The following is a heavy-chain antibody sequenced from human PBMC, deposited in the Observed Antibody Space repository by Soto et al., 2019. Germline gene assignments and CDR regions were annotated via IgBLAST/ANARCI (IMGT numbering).Heavy chain of an antibody. Sequence: EVQLVESGGGLVQPGGSLSLSCAASGFTFSTYCMHWVRQAPGKGLVWVSRINSDGRSTDYADSVKGRFTISRDNDKNTLYLQMNSLRAEDTAVYYCVRGVNPFDIWGQGTMVTVSS. CDR3: VRGVNPFDI. CDR1: GFTFSTYC. CDR2: INSDGRST. V-gene: IGHV3-74*01. D-gene: IGHD2-21*01. J-gene: IGHJ3*02.